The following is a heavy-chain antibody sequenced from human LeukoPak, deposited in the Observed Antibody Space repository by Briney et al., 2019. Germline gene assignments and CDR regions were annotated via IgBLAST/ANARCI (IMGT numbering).Heavy chain of an antibody. V-gene: IGHV6-1*01. D-gene: IGHD2-8*02. CDR1: GDIVSSNSAA. J-gene: IGHJ6*02. Sequence: SQTLSLTCAISGDIVSSNSAAWNWIRQSPSRGLEWLGRTYYRSKWYNDYAVSVKSRITINPDTSKNQFSLKLSSVTAADTAVYYCARDPGDYDYYGMDVWGQGTTVTVSS. CDR3: ARDPGDYDYYGMDV. CDR2: TYYRSKWYN.